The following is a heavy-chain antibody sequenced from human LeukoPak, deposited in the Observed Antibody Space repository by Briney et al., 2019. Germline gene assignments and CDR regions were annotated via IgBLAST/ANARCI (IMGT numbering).Heavy chain of an antibody. V-gene: IGHV1-24*01. CDR3: ATDRVTVGAYTTFAY. D-gene: IGHD1-26*01. CDR1: GYTLTELS. CDR2: FDPEDGET. J-gene: IGHJ4*02. Sequence: GASVKVSCKVSGYTLTELSMHWVRQAPGKGLGWRGGFDPEDGETIYAQKFQGRVTMTEDTSTDTAYMELSSLRSEDTAVYYCATDRVTVGAYTTFAYWGQGTLVTVSS.